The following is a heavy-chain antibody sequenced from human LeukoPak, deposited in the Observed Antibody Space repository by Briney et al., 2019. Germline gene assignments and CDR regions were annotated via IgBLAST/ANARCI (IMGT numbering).Heavy chain of an antibody. D-gene: IGHD6-13*01. CDR3: ARSSSGYSSSWGSNWFDP. Sequence: SETLSLTCTVSGGSISSYYWSWIRQPPGKGLEWIGYFYYSGSTNYNPSLKSRVTISVDTSKNQFSLKLSSVTAADTAVYYCARSSSGYSSSWGSNWFDPWGQGTLVTVSS. V-gene: IGHV4-59*01. J-gene: IGHJ5*02. CDR1: GGSISSYY. CDR2: FYYSGST.